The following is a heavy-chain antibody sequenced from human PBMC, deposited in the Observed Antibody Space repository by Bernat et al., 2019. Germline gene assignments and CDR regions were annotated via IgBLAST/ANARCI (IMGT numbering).Heavy chain of an antibody. V-gene: IGHV3-15*01. CDR1: GFIFSSHS. J-gene: IGHJ6*02. Sequence: EVQLVESGGGLVQPGGSLRLSCAASGFIFSSHSMNWIRQAPGKGLEWVGRIKSKTDGGTTDYAAPVKGRFTISRDDSKNTLYLQMNSLKTEDTAVYYCQLGPSDYYYYGMDVWGQGTTVTVSS. CDR2: IKSKTDGGTT. D-gene: IGHD7-27*01. CDR3: QLGPSDYYYYGMDV.